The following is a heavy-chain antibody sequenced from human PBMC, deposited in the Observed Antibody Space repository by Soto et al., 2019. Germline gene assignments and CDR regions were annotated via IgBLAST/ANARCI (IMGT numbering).Heavy chain of an antibody. J-gene: IGHJ4*02. CDR2: FDPEGGET. Sequence: ASVKVSCKVSGYTLTELSMHWVRQAPGKGLEWMGGFDPEGGETIYAQKFQGRVTMTEDTSTDTAYMELSSLRSEDTAVYYCATAVPRSGKGYFDYWGQGTPVTVSS. CDR3: ATAVPRSGKGYFDY. V-gene: IGHV1-24*01. D-gene: IGHD3-10*01. CDR1: GYTLTELS.